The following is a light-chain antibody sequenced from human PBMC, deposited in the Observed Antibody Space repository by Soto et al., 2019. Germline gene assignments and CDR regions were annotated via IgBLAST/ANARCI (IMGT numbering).Light chain of an antibody. CDR3: QQTTSFPLT. Sequence: DIQMTQSPSFVSASVGDRVTITCRASQGISSWLAWYQQKPGRAPKLLIHAASSLESGVPSRFSGSGSGTEFTLTISSLQPGDFATYYCQQTTSFPLTFGGGTKVEIK. CDR1: QGISSW. V-gene: IGKV1-12*01. CDR2: AAS. J-gene: IGKJ4*01.